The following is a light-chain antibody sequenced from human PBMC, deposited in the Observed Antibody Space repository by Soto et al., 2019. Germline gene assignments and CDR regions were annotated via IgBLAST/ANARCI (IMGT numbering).Light chain of an antibody. CDR3: QSYDSSLSGSV. Sequence: QSVLTQPRSVSWSPGQRVTISCTGSRSNIGTGYDVHWYQQLPGTAPKLLIFGNSNRPSGVPDRFSGSRSGTSASLAITGLQAEDEADYYCQSYDSSLSGSVFRTGTKVTVL. J-gene: IGLJ1*01. CDR2: GNS. CDR1: RSNIGTGYD. V-gene: IGLV1-40*01.